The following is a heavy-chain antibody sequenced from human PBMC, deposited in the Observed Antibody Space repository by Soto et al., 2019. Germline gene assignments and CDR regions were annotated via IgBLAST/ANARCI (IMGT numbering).Heavy chain of an antibody. CDR1: GFTFSSYA. V-gene: IGHV3-23*01. CDR2: ITGSGSDT. Sequence: GGSMRLPCAASGFTFSSYAMSWVRQAPGKGLEWVSAITGSGSDTYYLDSVKCRFTISRDNSKNTLFLQMNSLRAEDTAIYYCSKLGSSAWSPHYYFDYWGQGTLVIVSS. CDR3: SKLGSSAWSPHYYFDY. J-gene: IGHJ4*02. D-gene: IGHD3-10*01.